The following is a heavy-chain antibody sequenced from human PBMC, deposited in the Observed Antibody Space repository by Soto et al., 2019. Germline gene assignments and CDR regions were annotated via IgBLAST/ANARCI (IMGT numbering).Heavy chain of an antibody. Sequence: HPGGSLRLSCAASGFSFSTYEMTWVRQAPGKGLEWVSYISKSGIDIYYADSVKGRFTISRDNANNSLYLQMNSLRAEDTAVYYCAPRKYGSFNIGAFDIWGQGTMVTVSS. CDR1: GFSFSTYE. V-gene: IGHV3-48*03. CDR2: ISKSGIDI. CDR3: APRKYGSFNIGAFDI. D-gene: IGHD1-26*01. J-gene: IGHJ3*02.